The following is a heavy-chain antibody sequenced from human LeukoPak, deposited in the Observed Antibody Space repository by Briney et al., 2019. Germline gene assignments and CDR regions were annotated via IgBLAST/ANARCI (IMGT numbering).Heavy chain of an antibody. D-gene: IGHD3-10*01. CDR3: VKGPSSGYYMDV. CDR2: ISSSHSYI. Sequence: GGSLRLSCAASGFTFSSYSMNWVRQAPGKGLEWVSSISSSHSYIYYADSVKGRFTISRNNSKNTLYLQMNSLRAEDTAVYYCVKGPSSGYYMDVWGKGTTVTVSS. J-gene: IGHJ6*03. CDR1: GFTFSSYS. V-gene: IGHV3-21*04.